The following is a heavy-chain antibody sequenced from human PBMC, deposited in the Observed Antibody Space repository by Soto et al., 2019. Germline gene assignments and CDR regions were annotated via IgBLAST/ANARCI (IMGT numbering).Heavy chain of an antibody. D-gene: IGHD1-26*01. CDR2: IYWDDSK. Sequence: QITLKESGPTLVKPTQPLTLTCTFSGFSLTTDRVGVGWIRQPPGEALEWLAVIYWDDSKTYRPSLASRLTITKDTSKNQVALTMTNMDSLDTATYYCAHAYGGRSLYWGQGTLVTGSS. CDR1: GFSLTTDRVG. CDR3: AHAYGGRSLY. V-gene: IGHV2-5*02. J-gene: IGHJ4*02.